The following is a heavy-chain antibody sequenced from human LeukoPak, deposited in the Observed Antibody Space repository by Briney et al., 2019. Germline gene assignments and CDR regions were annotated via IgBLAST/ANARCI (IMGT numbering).Heavy chain of an antibody. CDR3: ARDPSLRFTIFGVVTGPFQH. D-gene: IGHD3-3*01. V-gene: IGHV1-2*02. CDR1: GYTFTGYY. Sequence: ASVKVSCKASGYTFTGYYMHWVRQAPGQGLEWMGWINPNSGGTNYAQKFQGRVTMTRDTSISTAYMELSRLRSDDTAVYYCARDPSLRFTIFGVVTGPFQHWGQGTLVTVSS. CDR2: INPNSGGT. J-gene: IGHJ1*01.